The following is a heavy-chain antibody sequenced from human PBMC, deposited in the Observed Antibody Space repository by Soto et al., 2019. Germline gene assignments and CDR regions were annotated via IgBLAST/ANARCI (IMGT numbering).Heavy chain of an antibody. D-gene: IGHD6-6*01. V-gene: IGHV4-59*01. Sequence: QVQLQESGPGLVKPSETLSLTCTVSGGSISSYYWSWLRQPPGKGREWIGYIYYSGSTNYNPSLKSRVTISVDTSKNQFSLKLSSVTAADTAVYYCARTPWAAARLFWFDPWGQGTLVTVSS. CDR2: IYYSGST. J-gene: IGHJ5*02. CDR1: GGSISSYY. CDR3: ARTPWAAARLFWFDP.